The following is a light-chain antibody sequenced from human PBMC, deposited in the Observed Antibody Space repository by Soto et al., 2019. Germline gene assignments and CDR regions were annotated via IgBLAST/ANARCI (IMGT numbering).Light chain of an antibody. J-gene: IGKJ4*01. CDR1: QSLSGN. CDR2: GAS. Sequence: EILMTQSPASLSVSPGERVTLNCRASQSLSGNLAWYQQKPGQAPRLLIYGASIKATGVPARFVGSGSGLEFALTISSLQSEDFAIYYCQQHNNWPLTFGGGTKVDIK. CDR3: QQHNNWPLT. V-gene: IGKV3D-15*01.